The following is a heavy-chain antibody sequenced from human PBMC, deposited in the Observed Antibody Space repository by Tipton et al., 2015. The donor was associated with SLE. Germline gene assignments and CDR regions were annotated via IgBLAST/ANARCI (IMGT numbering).Heavy chain of an antibody. J-gene: IGHJ4*02. D-gene: IGHD6-19*01. CDR3: APGSSGGRGYFDY. CDR2: ISGSGGST. Sequence: LSLTCTVSGGSISSHYWSWVRQAPGKGLEWVSAISGSGGSTYYADSGKDRFTISRDNSKNTLYLQMNSLRAEDTAVYYCAPGSSGGRGYFDYWGQGTLVTVSS. CDR1: GGSISSHY. V-gene: IGHV3-23*01.